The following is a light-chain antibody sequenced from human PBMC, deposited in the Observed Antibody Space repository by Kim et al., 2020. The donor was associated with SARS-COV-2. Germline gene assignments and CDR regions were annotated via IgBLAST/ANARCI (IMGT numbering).Light chain of an antibody. Sequence: SPGDRATLSCRASQSVSSNLAWYQQKPGQAPRLLIYGASTRATGIPARFIGSGSGTEFTLTISSLQSEDFAVYYCQQYNNWPPLTFGGGTKVDIK. CDR3: QQYNNWPPLT. V-gene: IGKV3-15*01. CDR1: QSVSSN. J-gene: IGKJ4*01. CDR2: GAS.